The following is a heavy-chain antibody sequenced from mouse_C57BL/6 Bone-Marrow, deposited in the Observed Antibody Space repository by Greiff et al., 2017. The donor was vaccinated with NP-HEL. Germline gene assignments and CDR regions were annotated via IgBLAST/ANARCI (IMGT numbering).Heavy chain of an antibody. V-gene: IGHV14-4*01. Sequence: VQLKESGAELVRPGASVKLSCTASGFNIKDDYMHWVKQRPEQGLEWIGWIDPENGDTEYASKFQGKATITADTSSNTAYLQLSSLTSEDTAVYYCTTDKGDYWGQGTTLTVSS. CDR3: TTDKGDY. J-gene: IGHJ2*01. CDR2: IDPENGDT. CDR1: GFNIKDDY.